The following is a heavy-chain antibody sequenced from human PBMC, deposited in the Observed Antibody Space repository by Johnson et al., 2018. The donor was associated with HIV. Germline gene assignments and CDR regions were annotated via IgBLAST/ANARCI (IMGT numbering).Heavy chain of an antibody. J-gene: IGHJ3*02. V-gene: IGHV3-30*02. D-gene: IGHD4-17*01. CDR2: IRYDGTNK. CDR1: GFTFSSYD. CDR3: AKTRTTVTTIDAFDI. Sequence: QVQLVESGGGVVQPGGSLRLSCETSGFTFSSYDMHWVRQAPGKGLEWVAFIRYDGTNKHFADSVKGRFTISRDNSKNTLYLQMNSLRAEHTAVYYCAKTRTTVTTIDAFDIWGQGTMVTVSS.